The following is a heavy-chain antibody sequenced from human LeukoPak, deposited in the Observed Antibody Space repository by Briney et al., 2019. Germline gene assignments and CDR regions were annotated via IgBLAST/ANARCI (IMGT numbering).Heavy chain of an antibody. CDR1: GYTFTGYY. J-gene: IGHJ4*02. D-gene: IGHD3-22*01. CDR2: INPNSGGT. CDR3: ARGYYYDSSGYYYFDY. V-gene: IGHV1-2*02. Sequence: ASAKVSCKASGYTFTGYYIHWVRQAPGQGLEWMGWINPNSGGTHYAQKLQGRVTMSRDTSITTAYMELSRLRSDDTAVYYCARGYYYDSSGYYYFDYWGQGTLVTVSS.